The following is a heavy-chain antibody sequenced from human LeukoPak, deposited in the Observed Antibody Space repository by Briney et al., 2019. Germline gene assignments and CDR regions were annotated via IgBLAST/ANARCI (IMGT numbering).Heavy chain of an antibody. D-gene: IGHD1-1*01. J-gene: IGHJ4*02. CDR1: GFTVTRNF. V-gene: IGHV3-53*01. CDR2: IYSDGNT. Sequence: AGGSLRLSCAASGFTVTRNFMSWVRQAPGKGLEWVSVIYSDGNTYYADSVKGRFTVSRDTSKNTMSLQMNSRRGEDTAVYYCARGGSDDWKRFDSWGQGTLVTVSP. CDR3: ARGGSDDWKRFDS.